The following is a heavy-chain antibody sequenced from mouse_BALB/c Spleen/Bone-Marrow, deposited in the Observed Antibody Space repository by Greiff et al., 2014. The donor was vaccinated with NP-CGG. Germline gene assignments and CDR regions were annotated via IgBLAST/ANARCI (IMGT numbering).Heavy chain of an antibody. Sequence: DVQLVESGGGLVQPGGSRKLSCAASGFTFSSFGMHWVRQAPEKGLEWVAYISSGSSTIYYADTVKGRFTISRDNPKNTLFLQMTSLRSEDTAMYYCARSLLLRPDYWGQGTTLTVSS. CDR3: ARSLLLRPDY. CDR2: ISSGSSTI. V-gene: IGHV5-17*02. J-gene: IGHJ2*01. CDR1: GFTFSSFG. D-gene: IGHD1-1*01.